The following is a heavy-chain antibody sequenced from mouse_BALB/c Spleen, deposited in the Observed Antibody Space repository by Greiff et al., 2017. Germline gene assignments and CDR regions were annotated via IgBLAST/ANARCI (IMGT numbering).Heavy chain of an antibody. V-gene: IGHV2-6-7*01. D-gene: IGHD1-2*01. J-gene: IGHJ4*01. CDR1: GFSLTGYG. Sequence: QVQLKESGPGLVAPSQSLSITCTVSGFSLTGYGVNWVRQPPGKGLEWLGMIWGDGSTDYNSALKSRLSISKDNSKSQVFLKMNSLQTDDTARYYCARERHYYGLYAMDYWGQGTSVTVSS. CDR2: IWGDGST. CDR3: ARERHYYGLYAMDY.